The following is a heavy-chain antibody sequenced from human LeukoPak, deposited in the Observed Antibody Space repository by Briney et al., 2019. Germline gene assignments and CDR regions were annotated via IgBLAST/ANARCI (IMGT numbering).Heavy chain of an antibody. V-gene: IGHV1-69*04. CDR3: ARVFGSNYFDY. J-gene: IGHJ4*02. CDR1: GGTFSSYA. CDR2: IIPILGIA. Sequence: PRASVKVSCKASGGTFSSYAISWVRQAPGQGLEWMGRIIPILGIANYAQKFQGRVTITADKSTSTAYMELSSLRSEDTAVYYCARVFGSNYFDYWGQRTLVTVSS. D-gene: IGHD3-10*01.